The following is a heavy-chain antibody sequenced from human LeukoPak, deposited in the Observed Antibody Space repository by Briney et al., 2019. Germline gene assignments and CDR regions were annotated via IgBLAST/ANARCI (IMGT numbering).Heavy chain of an antibody. Sequence: SETLSLTCTVSGGSISSGDYYWSWIRQPPGKGLEWIGYIYYSGSTYYNPSLKSRVAISVDTSKNLFSLKLSSVTAADTAVYYCARGLHAYQLLIPFDIWGQGTMVTVSS. D-gene: IGHD2-2*01. CDR3: ARGLHAYQLLIPFDI. V-gene: IGHV4-30-4*01. CDR2: IYYSGST. J-gene: IGHJ3*02. CDR1: GGSISSGDYY.